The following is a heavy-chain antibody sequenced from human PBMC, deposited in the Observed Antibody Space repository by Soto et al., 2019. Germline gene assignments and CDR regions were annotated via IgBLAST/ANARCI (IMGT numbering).Heavy chain of an antibody. CDR2: NNHSGST. D-gene: IGHD3-10*01. CDR1: GGSFRGYY. V-gene: IGHV4-34*01. J-gene: IGHJ6*02. Sequence: PSETPSLTCAVYGGSFRGYYWSWVRQPPGKGLEWIGENNHSGSTNYNPSLKSRVTISVDTSKNQFSLKLSSVTAADTAVYYCARGGSGIGGYRWNYYYYYGMDVWGQGTTVTGLL. CDR3: ARGGSGIGGYRWNYYYYYGMDV.